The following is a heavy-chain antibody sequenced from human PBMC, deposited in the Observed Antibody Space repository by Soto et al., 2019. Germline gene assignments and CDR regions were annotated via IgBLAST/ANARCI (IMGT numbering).Heavy chain of an antibody. CDR1: GGSFSGYY. CDR2: INHSGST. D-gene: IGHD2-15*01. J-gene: IGHJ6*02. CDR3: ARRVRYQPLDV. Sequence: PSETLSLTCAGYGGSFSGYYWSWIRQPLGKGLEWIGEINHSGSTNYNPSLKSRVTISVDTSKNQFSLKLSSVTAADTAVYYCARRVRYQPLDVWGQGTTATVSS. V-gene: IGHV4-34*01.